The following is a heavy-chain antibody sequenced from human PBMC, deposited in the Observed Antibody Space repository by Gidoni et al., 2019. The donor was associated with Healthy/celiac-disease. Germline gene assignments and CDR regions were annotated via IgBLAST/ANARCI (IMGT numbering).Heavy chain of an antibody. D-gene: IGHD2-2*01. Sequence: QVQLVESGGGVVQPGVSLRLSRSALGFTFINHGMPWARQAPGKGLEWVAVISYDGSNKYYADSVKGRFTISRDNSKNTLYLQMNSLRAEDTAVYYCAKDWNIVVVPAATVDYWGQGTLVTVSS. J-gene: IGHJ4*02. CDR2: ISYDGSNK. V-gene: IGHV3-30*18. CDR1: GFTFINHG. CDR3: AKDWNIVVVPAATVDY.